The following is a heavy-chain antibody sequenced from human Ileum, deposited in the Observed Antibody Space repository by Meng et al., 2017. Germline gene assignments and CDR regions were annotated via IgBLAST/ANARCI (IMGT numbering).Heavy chain of an antibody. D-gene: IGHD3-3*01. V-gene: IGHV3-15*01. CDR1: GFTFTNAW. J-gene: IGHJ4*02. CDR3: TSSSNYDFWSGSYTGFDY. CDR2: IKSKADDGTT. Sequence: EVQLVESGGGLAQPGGSLRLSCAGSGFTFTNAWMNWVRQAPGKGLEWVGRIKSKADDGTTDYAAPVKGRFTISRDDSKNTLYLQMNNLKFDDTAVYYCTSSSNYDFWSGSYTGFDYWGQGTLVTVSS.